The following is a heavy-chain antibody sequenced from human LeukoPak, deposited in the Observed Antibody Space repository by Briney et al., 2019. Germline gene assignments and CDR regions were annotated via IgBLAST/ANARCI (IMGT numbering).Heavy chain of an antibody. CDR1: GFSLTTSGMC. D-gene: IGHD3-10*01. Sequence: SGPTLVHPTQPLTLTCTFSGFSLTTSGMCVSCIRQPPAKALEWLALIDWDDDKFYSTSLKTRLTISKDTSKNQVVLTMTNMDPVDTATYYCARTRFGDQGSRIDFWGQGTLVTVSS. CDR2: IDWDDDK. J-gene: IGHJ4*02. CDR3: ARTRFGDQGSRIDF. V-gene: IGHV2-70*01.